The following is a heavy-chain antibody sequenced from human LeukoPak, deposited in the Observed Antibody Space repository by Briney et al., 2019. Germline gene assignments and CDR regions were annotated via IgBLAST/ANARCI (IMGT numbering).Heavy chain of an antibody. CDR1: GGSISSYY. CDR3: ARQDTATGYFDY. Sequence: PSETLSLTCTVSGGSISSYYWSWIRQPPGKGLEWIGYIYYSGSTNYNPSLKSRVTISVDTSKNQFPLKLSSVTAADTAVYYCARQDTATGYFDYWGQGTLVTVSS. CDR2: IYYSGST. D-gene: IGHD5-18*01. V-gene: IGHV4-59*08. J-gene: IGHJ4*02.